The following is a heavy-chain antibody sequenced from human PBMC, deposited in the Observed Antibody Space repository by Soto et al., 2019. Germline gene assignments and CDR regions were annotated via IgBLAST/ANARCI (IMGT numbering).Heavy chain of an antibody. CDR3: AGGYWFAP. V-gene: IGHV3-7*03. CDR1: GFTFSSYW. CDR2: IKQDGSEK. J-gene: IGHJ5*02. Sequence: EVQLVESGGGLVQPGGSLRLSCAASGFTFSSYWMSWVRQAPGKGLEWVANIKQDGSEKYYVDFVKGRFTISRDKAKNSMYLQMNSLRTGDTAVYDCAGGYWFAPWGQGNLVTVSS.